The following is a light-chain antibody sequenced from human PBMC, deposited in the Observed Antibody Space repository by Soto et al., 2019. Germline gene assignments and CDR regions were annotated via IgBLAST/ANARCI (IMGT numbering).Light chain of an antibody. CDR2: EVS. CDR3: SSYTRSSTRV. Sequence: QSALTQPASVSGSPGQSITISCTGTSSDVGGYNYVSWYQQHPGKAPNLMIYEVSNRPSGVSNRFSGSKSGNTASLTISGLQAEDEADYYCSSYTRSSTRVFGTGTKVTVL. CDR1: SSDVGGYNY. V-gene: IGLV2-14*01. J-gene: IGLJ1*01.